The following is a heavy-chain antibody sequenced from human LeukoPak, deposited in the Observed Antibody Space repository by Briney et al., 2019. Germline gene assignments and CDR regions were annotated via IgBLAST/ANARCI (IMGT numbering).Heavy chain of an antibody. J-gene: IGHJ1*01. CDR3: ATGGAPYYYDSSGYVLYFQH. V-gene: IGHV1-8*02. CDR1: GYTFTSYD. Sequence: ASVKVSCKASGYTFTSYDINWVRQATGQGLEWMGWMNPNSGNTGYAQKFQGRVTMTEDTSTDTAYMELSSLRSEDTAVYYCATGGAPYYYDSSGYVLYFQHWGQGTLATVSS. CDR2: MNPNSGNT. D-gene: IGHD3-22*01.